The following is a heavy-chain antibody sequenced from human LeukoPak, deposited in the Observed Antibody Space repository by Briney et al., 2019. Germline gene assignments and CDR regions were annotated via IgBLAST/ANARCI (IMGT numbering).Heavy chain of an antibody. J-gene: IGHJ4*02. Sequence: GAVKVSCKASGYTFPNYGISGVRQAPGQGLEWVGWISAYNGNTNYAQKLQGRVTMTTDTSSNTAYMELTSLISDDTAVYYCARDPQKNSDILPGYPPDYWGQGTLVTVSS. CDR1: GYTFPNYG. V-gene: IGHV1-18*01. D-gene: IGHD3-9*01. CDR3: ARDPQKNSDILPGYPPDY. CDR2: ISAYNGNT.